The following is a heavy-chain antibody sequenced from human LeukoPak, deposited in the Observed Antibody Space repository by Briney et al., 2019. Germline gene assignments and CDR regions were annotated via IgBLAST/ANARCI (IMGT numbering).Heavy chain of an antibody. V-gene: IGHV1-24*01. J-gene: IGHJ4*02. Sequence: ASVKVSCKVPRDTHTELHLHWVRHAPGKGLEWMGGFDPEDGETIYAQKFQGRVTMTEDTSTDTAYMELSSLRSEDTVVYYCATIDRQDNSAVSTDYWGQGTPVTVSS. CDR2: FDPEDGET. D-gene: IGHD5/OR15-5a*01. CDR1: RDTHTELH. CDR3: ATIDRQDNSAVSTDY.